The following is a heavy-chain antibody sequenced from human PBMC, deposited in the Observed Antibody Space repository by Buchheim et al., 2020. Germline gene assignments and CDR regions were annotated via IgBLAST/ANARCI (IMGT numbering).Heavy chain of an antibody. V-gene: IGHV3-30*04. Sequence: QVQLVESGGGVVQPGRSLRLSCAASGFSFSSYALHWVRQAPGKGLEWVAFISSDAKNQYYTDSLKGRFTISRANTTTTLYLQMNSLRAEDTALYYCARGAYTTSWYVDVWGQGTL. J-gene: IGHJ4*02. CDR3: ARGAYTTSWYVDV. D-gene: IGHD6-13*01. CDR1: GFSFSSYA. CDR2: ISSDAKNQ.